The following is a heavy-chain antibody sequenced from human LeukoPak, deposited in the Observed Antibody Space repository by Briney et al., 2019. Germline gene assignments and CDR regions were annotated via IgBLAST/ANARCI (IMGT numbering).Heavy chain of an antibody. J-gene: IGHJ4*02. CDR3: ARVTIRGLRFLEQGEGRYYFDY. V-gene: IGHV1-69*13. CDR1: GGTFSNYA. D-gene: IGHD3-3*01. Sequence: SVQVSCQASGGTFSNYAISWVRQAPGQGLEWMGGIIPIFGTANYAQKFQGRVTITADESTSTAYMELSSLRSEDTAVYYCARVTIRGLRFLEQGEGRYYFDYWGQGTLVTVSS. CDR2: IIPIFGTA.